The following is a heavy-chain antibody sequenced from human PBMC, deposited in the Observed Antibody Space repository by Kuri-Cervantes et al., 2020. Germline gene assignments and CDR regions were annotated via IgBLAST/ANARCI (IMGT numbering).Heavy chain of an antibody. J-gene: IGHJ5*02. Sequence: GESLKISCAASGFTFSSYGMHWVRQAPGKVLEWVAVISYDGSNKYYADSVKGRFTISRDNSKNTLYLQMNSLRAEDTAVYYCARGVQLQMGTWFDPWGQGTLVTVSS. D-gene: IGHD2-2*01. CDR1: GFTFSSYG. CDR2: ISYDGSNK. V-gene: IGHV3-30*03. CDR3: ARGVQLQMGTWFDP.